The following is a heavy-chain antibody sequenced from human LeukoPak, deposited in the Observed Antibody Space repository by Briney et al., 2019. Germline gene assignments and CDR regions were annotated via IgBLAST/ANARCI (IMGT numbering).Heavy chain of an antibody. CDR3: TRMLLLESSGYRPPDH. V-gene: IGHV3-7*01. J-gene: IGHJ5*02. D-gene: IGHD3-22*01. CDR2: IKEDGSEK. CDR1: GFTFSNYC. Sequence: GGSLRLSCATSGFTFSNYCMSWVRQAAGKGLQWVAKIKEDGSEKKYVDSVKGRFTISRDNADNAVHLEMNSLRAEATAVYYCTRMLLLESSGYRPPDHWGQGPLVTVSS.